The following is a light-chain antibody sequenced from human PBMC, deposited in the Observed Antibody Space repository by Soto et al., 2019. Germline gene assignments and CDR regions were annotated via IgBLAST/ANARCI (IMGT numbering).Light chain of an antibody. V-gene: IGKV3-20*01. Sequence: ELGLTQSPGTLSLSPAARATLSCRASQSVSNNYLAPYKQKPVQSPRLLIYGASNWATGIPARFSCSGSGTALTLTISRLETADFAVYYWQHYGSSGTLGKGTEVDI. J-gene: IGKJ1*01. CDR1: QSVSNNY. CDR3: QHYGSSGT. CDR2: GAS.